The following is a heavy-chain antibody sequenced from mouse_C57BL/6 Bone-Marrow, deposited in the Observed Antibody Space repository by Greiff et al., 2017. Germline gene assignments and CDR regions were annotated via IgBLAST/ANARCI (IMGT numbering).Heavy chain of an antibody. CDR3: ASRNYVGAMDY. J-gene: IGHJ4*01. Sequence: QVQLQQSVAELVRPGASVKLSCKASGYTFTDYYINWVKQRPGQGLEWIARIYPGSGNTYYNEKFKGKATLTAEKSSSTAYMQLSSLTSEDSAVYFCASRNYVGAMDYWGQGTSVTVSS. CDR1: GYTFTDYY. D-gene: IGHD2-1*01. CDR2: IYPGSGNT. V-gene: IGHV1-76*01.